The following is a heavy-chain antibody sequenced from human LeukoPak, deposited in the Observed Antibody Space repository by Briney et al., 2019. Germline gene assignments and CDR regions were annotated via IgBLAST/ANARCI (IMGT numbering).Heavy chain of an antibody. Sequence: GGSLRLSCAASGFTFSSYGMSWVRQAPGKGLEWVSAISGSGGSTYYADSVKGRFTISRDNSKNTLYLQMNSLRAEDTAVYYCAKPGGHSSGPYYFDYWGQGTLVTVSS. CDR2: ISGSGGST. CDR3: AKPGGHSSGPYYFDY. V-gene: IGHV3-23*01. D-gene: IGHD6-19*01. CDR1: GFTFSSYG. J-gene: IGHJ4*02.